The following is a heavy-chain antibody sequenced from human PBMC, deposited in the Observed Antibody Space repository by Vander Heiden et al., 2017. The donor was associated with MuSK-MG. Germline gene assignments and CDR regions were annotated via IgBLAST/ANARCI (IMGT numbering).Heavy chain of an antibody. CDR1: GGSIRSGSYY. J-gene: IGHJ6*03. V-gene: IGHV4-61*02. D-gene: IGHD4-17*01. CDR3: ARAAGDYYYYYYYMDV. CDR2: IYTSGST. Sequence: QVQLQESGPGLVKPSQTLSLTCTVPGGSIRSGSYYWSWIRQPAGKGLEWIGRIYTSGSTNYNPSLKSRVTMSVDTSKNQFSLKLSSVTAADTAVYYCARAAGDYYYYYYYMDVWGKGTTVTVSS.